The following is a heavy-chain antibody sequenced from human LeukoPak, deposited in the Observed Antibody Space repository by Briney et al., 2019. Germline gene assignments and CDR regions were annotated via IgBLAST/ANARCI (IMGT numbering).Heavy chain of an antibody. J-gene: IGHJ4*02. D-gene: IGHD5-12*01. CDR3: AKDGKGRGYSGYDSPYFDY. Sequence: GGSLRLSCAASGFTFSSYAMSWVRQAPGKGLKWVSAISGSGGSTYYADSVKGRFTISRDNSKNTLYLQMNSLRAEDTAVYYCAKDGKGRGYSGYDSPYFDYWGQGTLVTVSS. CDR2: ISGSGGST. V-gene: IGHV3-23*01. CDR1: GFTFSSYA.